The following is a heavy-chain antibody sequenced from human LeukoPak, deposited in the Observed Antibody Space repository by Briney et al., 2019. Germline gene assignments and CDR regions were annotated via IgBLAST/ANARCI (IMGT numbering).Heavy chain of an antibody. J-gene: IGHJ5*02. CDR1: GLHFSGTA. V-gene: IGHV3-23*01. CDR3: AKDGAQYSSGPECDP. Sequence: GGSLRLSCAASGLHFSGTAMSWVRKAPGKGLEWVSAISHDGMNAYYADSVKGRFTISRDNSKKTVSLEMSSLTAADTGVYYCAKDGAQYSSGPECDPRGQGALVTVSP. D-gene: IGHD6-19*01. CDR2: ISHDGMNA.